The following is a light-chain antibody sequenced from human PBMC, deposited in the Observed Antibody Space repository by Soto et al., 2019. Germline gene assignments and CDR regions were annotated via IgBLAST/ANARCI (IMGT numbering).Light chain of an antibody. J-gene: IGKJ5*01. V-gene: IGKV3-11*01. CDR1: QSVSSNY. Sequence: EILLTQFPATLSLSPGERVTLSCRASQSVSSNYLAWYQQKPGQAPRLLIYGATSRATGIPARFSGSGSGTDFTLTISSLEPEDFAVYYCHQRQYWPPITFGQGTRLEIK. CDR2: GAT. CDR3: HQRQYWPPIT.